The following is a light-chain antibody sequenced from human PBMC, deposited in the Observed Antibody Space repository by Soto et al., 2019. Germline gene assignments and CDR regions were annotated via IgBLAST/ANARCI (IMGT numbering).Light chain of an antibody. V-gene: IGLV2-14*01. CDR3: TSYISNFTPYV. Sequence: QAVLTQPASVSGSPGQSITISCTGTSSDVGAYNYVSWYQQHPGKAPKLMIYEVTNRPSGVSNRVSGSKSGNTASMTISGLQAGDEADYFCTSYISNFTPYVFGSGTKLTVL. J-gene: IGLJ1*01. CDR1: SSDVGAYNY. CDR2: EVT.